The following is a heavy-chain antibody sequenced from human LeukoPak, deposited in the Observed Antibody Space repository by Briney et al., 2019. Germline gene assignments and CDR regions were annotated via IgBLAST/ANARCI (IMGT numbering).Heavy chain of an antibody. CDR3: AKTTVTSEEYFYYYMDV. CDR1: GFTFTSYA. Sequence: ASVKVSCKASGFTFTSYAITWVRQAPGQGLEWMGWLITYNGNTHYAPKLQGRVTLTTDTSTNTAYMELRGLRSDDTAVYYCAKTTVTSEEYFYYYMDVWGKGTTVTVSS. V-gene: IGHV1-18*01. D-gene: IGHD4-17*01. J-gene: IGHJ6*03. CDR2: LITYNGNT.